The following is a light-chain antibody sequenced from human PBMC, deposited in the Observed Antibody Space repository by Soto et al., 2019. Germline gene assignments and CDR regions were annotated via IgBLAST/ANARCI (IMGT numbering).Light chain of an antibody. J-gene: IGKJ2*01. CDR2: DAS. Sequence: DLQRTPSPSSLSASVGDRVTMTCRASQTIGANLNWYRQEPGQAPNLLIYDASTLKSGVPSRFSGLGSGTDFAITITSLQPDDSATYYCQQSYTTVYSFGQGTKV. CDR3: QQSYTTVYS. CDR1: QTIGAN. V-gene: IGKV1-39*01.